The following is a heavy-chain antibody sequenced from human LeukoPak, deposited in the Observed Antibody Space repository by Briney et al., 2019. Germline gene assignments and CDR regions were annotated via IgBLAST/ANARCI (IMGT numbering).Heavy chain of an antibody. J-gene: IGHJ3*02. CDR3: ARAMNYCTNGVCYDAFDI. V-gene: IGHV1-2*02. Sequence: GASVKVSCRASGYTFTGYYMHWVRQAPGQGLEWMGWINPNSGGTNYAQKFQGRVTMTRDTSISTAYMELSRLRSDDTAVYYCARAMNYCTNGVCYDAFDIWGQGTMVTVSS. CDR1: GYTFTGYY. D-gene: IGHD2-8*01. CDR2: INPNSGGT.